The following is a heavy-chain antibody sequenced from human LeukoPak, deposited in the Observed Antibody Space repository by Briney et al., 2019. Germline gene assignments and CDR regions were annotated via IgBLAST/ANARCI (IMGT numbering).Heavy chain of an antibody. Sequence: PGGSPRLSCAASGVTFDDYGMSWVRQAPRKGLGWVCGINWNARSIGYADSVKRRFTISRDNAKNSLYLQMNSLRAEDTALYHCARDGYDILTGSQGWFDPWGQGTLVTVSS. CDR2: INWNARSI. CDR3: ARDGYDILTGSQGWFDP. CDR1: GVTFDDYG. V-gene: IGHV3-20*01. D-gene: IGHD3-9*01. J-gene: IGHJ5*02.